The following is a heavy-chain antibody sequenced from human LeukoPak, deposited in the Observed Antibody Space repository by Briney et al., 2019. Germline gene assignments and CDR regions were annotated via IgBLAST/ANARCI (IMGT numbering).Heavy chain of an antibody. D-gene: IGHD2-2*02. CDR3: AKSYRYFDY. CDR2: VYSSGVST. CDR1: GLTFSSYA. J-gene: IGHJ4*02. V-gene: IGHV3-23*01. Sequence: GGSLRLSCAASGLTFSSYAMSWVRQAPGKGLEWVSGVYSSGVSTYYADSVKGRFTISRDNSKNTLYLQMNSLRVEDTAVYHCAKSYRYFDYWGQGTLVSVSS.